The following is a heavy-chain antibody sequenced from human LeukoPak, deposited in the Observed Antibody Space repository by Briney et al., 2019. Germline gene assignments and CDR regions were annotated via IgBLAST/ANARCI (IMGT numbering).Heavy chain of an antibody. V-gene: IGHV4-34*01. Sequence: SETLSLTCAVYGGSFGGYYWSWIRQPPGKGLEWIGEINHSGSTYYNPSLKSRVTISVDRSKNQFSLKLSSVTAADTAVYYCASPSPGFDPWGQGTLVTVSS. CDR1: GGSFGGYY. CDR3: ASPSPGFDP. J-gene: IGHJ5*02. CDR2: INHSGST.